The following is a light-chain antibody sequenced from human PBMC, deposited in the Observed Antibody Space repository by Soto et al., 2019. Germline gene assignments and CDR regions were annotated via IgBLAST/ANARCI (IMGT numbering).Light chain of an antibody. J-gene: IGKJ3*01. Sequence: EIVMTQSPATLSVSPGEIVTLSCRASQSVSRSLAGYQQKPGQAPRLLIYGESTRATGIPARFSGSGSGTEFTLTISRLQSEDCAGYYCQQYNNWPPFTFGPGTKVDIK. V-gene: IGKV3-15*01. CDR2: GES. CDR3: QQYNNWPPFT. CDR1: QSVSRS.